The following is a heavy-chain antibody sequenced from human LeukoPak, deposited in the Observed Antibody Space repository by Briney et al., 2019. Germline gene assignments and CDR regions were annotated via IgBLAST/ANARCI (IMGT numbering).Heavy chain of an antibody. CDR1: GYTFTNYG. Sequence: GASVKVSRKASGYTFTNYGISWVRQAPGQGLEWMGWISVFYGHTNYSQNFQGRLTMTTHTSTSTAYLELRSLRSDDTAVYYCVREVSAANAGYMDVWGTGTTVTVSS. D-gene: IGHD6-13*01. CDR2: ISVFYGHT. CDR3: VREVSAANAGYMDV. J-gene: IGHJ6*03. V-gene: IGHV1-18*01.